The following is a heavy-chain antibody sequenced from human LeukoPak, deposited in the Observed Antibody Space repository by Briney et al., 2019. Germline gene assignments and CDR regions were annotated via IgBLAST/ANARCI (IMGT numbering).Heavy chain of an antibody. CDR2: IHHSGIT. J-gene: IGHJ5*01. CDR3: ASDVALNWYFF. CDR1: GYSISSGYY. Sequence: SETLSLTCAVSGYSISSGYYWAWIRQSPGKGLEWIGSIHHSGITYYNPSLKSRLTISIDTSKNQFALKLSSVTAADTAVYYCASDVALNWYFFWGQGTLVTVSP. D-gene: IGHD3-16*01. V-gene: IGHV4-38-2*01.